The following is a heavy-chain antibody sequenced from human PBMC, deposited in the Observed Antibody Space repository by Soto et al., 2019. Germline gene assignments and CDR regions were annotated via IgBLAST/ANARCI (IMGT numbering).Heavy chain of an antibody. CDR3: AKGDNLGPKTGYAFDT. J-gene: IGHJ4*02. Sequence: SQTLSLTCAISGDSVSSNTASWNWIRQSPSRGLEWLGRTYFRSKWYNDYAVSVKSRIIINPDTSNNQFPLQLNSVTPEDTAVYFCAKGDNLGPKTGYAFDTWGQGIMVTVSS. V-gene: IGHV6-1*01. CDR2: TYFRSKWYN. D-gene: IGHD5-12*01. CDR1: GDSVSSNTAS.